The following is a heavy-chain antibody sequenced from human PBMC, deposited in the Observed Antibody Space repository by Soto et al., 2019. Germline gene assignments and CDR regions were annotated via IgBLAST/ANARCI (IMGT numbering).Heavy chain of an antibody. CDR2: IWYDGSNE. CDR1: GFTFSSYG. Sequence: GGSLRLSCAASGFTFSSYGMHWVRQAPGKGLEWVAVIWYDGSNEYYADSVKGRFTISRDNSKNTLYLQMNSLRAEDTAVYYCARAGRASLWFGNDYWGQGTLVTVSS. D-gene: IGHD3-10*01. V-gene: IGHV3-33*01. J-gene: IGHJ4*02. CDR3: ARAGRASLWFGNDY.